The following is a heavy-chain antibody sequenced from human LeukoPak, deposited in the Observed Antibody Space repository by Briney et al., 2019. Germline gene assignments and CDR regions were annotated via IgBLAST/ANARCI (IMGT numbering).Heavy chain of an antibody. CDR3: ASLRGPIDY. V-gene: IGHV4-59*11. J-gene: IGHJ4*02. CDR2: IYYSGST. CDR1: GGSISSHY. Sequence: SETLSLTCTVSGGSISSHYWSWIRQPPGEGLEWIGYIYYSGSTNYNPSLKSRVTISVDTSKNQFSLKLSSVTAADTAVYYCASLRGPIDYWGQGTLVTVSS.